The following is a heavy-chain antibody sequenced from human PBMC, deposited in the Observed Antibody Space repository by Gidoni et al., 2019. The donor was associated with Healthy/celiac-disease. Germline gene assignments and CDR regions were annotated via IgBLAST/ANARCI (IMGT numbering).Heavy chain of an antibody. J-gene: IGHJ3*02. CDR3: ARDSGSYLAFNI. D-gene: IGHD1-26*01. CDR2: ISSSSSYI. Sequence: EVQLVESGGGLVKPGGSLRLSCAASGFTFSSYSMNWVRQAPGKGLEWVSSISSSSSYIYYADSVKGRFTISRDNAKNSLYLQMNSLRAEDTAVYYCARDSGSYLAFNIWGQGTMVTVSS. CDR1: GFTFSSYS. V-gene: IGHV3-21*01.